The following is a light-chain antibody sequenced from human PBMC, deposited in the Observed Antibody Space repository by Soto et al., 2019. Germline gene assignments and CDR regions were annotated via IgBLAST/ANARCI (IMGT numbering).Light chain of an antibody. V-gene: IGKV1-5*01. J-gene: IGKJ1*01. Sequence: DIQMTQSPSTLSASIGDRVTITCRASQSISRWLAWYQQKPGKAPRLLIYDASRLESGVPSRFSGSGSGTDFTLTISSLQPDDLATYYCQQYNNYPPTWTFGRGTRVEIK. CDR2: DAS. CDR3: QQYNNYPPTWT. CDR1: QSISRW.